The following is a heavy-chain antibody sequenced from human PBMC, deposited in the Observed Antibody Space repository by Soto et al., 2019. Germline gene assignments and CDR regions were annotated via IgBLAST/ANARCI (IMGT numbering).Heavy chain of an antibody. V-gene: IGHV2-5*02. CDR1: GFSLSTSGVG. J-gene: IGHJ4*02. Sequence: QITLKESGPTLVKPTQTLTLTCTFSGFSLSTSGVGVGWIRQPPGKALEWLALIYWDDDKRYSPSLKSRLTITKDTYKNQVVLTMTNMDPVDTATYYCAHLNYDYIWGSYRLYYFDYWGQGTLVTVSS. D-gene: IGHD3-16*02. CDR3: AHLNYDYIWGSYRLYYFDY. CDR2: IYWDDDK.